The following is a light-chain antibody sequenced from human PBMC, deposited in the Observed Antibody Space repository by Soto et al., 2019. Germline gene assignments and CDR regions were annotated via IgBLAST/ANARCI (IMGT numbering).Light chain of an antibody. J-gene: IGLJ1*01. CDR1: SSDVGGYNY. Sequence: ALTQPPSASGSPGQSVTISCTGTSSDVGGYNYVSWYQQEPGKAPKLMIYEVTKRPSGVPDRFSGSKSGNTASLTVSGLQAEDEADYYCSSHTGSSNFYVFGTGTKVTVL. CDR3: SSHTGSSNFYV. V-gene: IGLV2-8*01. CDR2: EVT.